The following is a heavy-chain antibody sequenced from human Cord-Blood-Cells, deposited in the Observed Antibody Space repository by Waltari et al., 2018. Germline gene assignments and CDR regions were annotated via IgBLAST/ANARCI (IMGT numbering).Heavy chain of an antibody. CDR1: GYTLTELS. V-gene: IGHV1-24*01. CDR2: FDPEEGEK. Sequence: QVQLVQSGAEVKKPGASVKVSCKVSGYTLTELSMHWVRQAPGKGLEWMGGFDPEEGEKIYEQKFQGRVTMTEDTSTDTAYMELSSLRSEDTAVYYCATAYDSSGYYYIRDAFDIWGQGTMVTVSS. J-gene: IGHJ3*02. CDR3: ATAYDSSGYYYIRDAFDI. D-gene: IGHD3-22*01.